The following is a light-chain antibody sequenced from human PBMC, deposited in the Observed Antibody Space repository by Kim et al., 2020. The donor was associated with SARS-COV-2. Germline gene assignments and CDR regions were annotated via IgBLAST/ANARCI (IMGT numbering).Light chain of an antibody. CDR3: QQHKNWPLT. J-gene: IGKJ4*01. V-gene: IGKV3-15*01. CDR1: QTVSRY. CDR2: TVS. Sequence: SLSPGESATLSCRASQTVSRYLAWYQQKPGQAPRLLIYTVSTRAAGVPARFSGSGSEIEFTLTISSLQSEDFAVYYCQQHKNWPLTFGGGTKVEVK.